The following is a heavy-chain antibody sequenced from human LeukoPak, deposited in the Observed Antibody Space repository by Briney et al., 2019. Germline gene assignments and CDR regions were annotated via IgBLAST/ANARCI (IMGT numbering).Heavy chain of an antibody. J-gene: IGHJ6*04. V-gene: IGHV3-23*01. D-gene: IGHD3-22*01. CDR1: GFTFSSYA. CDR2: ISGSGGST. Sequence: PGGSLRLSCAASGFTFSSYAMSWVRQAPGKGLEWVSAISGSGGSTYYADSVKGRFTRSRDNSKKRRYLQMTSLRAEATAVYYCAKDTPVAYYYDSSGYPGDVWGKGTTVTVSS. CDR3: AKDTPVAYYYDSSGYPGDV.